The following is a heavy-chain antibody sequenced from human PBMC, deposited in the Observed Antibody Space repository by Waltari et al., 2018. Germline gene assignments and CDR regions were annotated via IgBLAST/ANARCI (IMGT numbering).Heavy chain of an antibody. CDR3: ARGSYGSSAFDI. D-gene: IGHD3-10*01. CDR1: GGSISSYY. J-gene: IGHJ3*02. V-gene: IGHV4-59*01. CDR2: IYYSGST. Sequence: QVQLQEAGPGLVKPSETLSLTCTVSGGSISSYYWCWIRQPAGKGLEWIGYIYYSGSTPYNPPLKSRVTISADTSKNQFSLTLSSVTAADTAVYYCARGSYGSSAFDIWGQGTMVTVSS.